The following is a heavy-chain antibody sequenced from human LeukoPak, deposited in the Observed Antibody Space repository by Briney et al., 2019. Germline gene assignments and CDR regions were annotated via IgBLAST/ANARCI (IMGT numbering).Heavy chain of an antibody. CDR3: AKEGRSLQTY. CDR1: GFMFSSNW. V-gene: IGHV3-7*03. D-gene: IGHD5-24*01. J-gene: IGHJ4*02. CDR2: IKEYGTET. Sequence: PGGSLRLSCAASGFMFSSNWMSWVRLAPGKGLEWVANIKEYGTETYYVDSVKGRFTISRDNAKNSLYLQMNSLRVEDTAVYYCAKEGRSLQTYWGQGTLVTVSS.